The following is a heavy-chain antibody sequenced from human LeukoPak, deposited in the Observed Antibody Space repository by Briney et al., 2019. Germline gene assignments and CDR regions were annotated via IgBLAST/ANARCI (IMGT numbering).Heavy chain of an antibody. D-gene: IGHD3-22*01. V-gene: IGHV3-21*04. CDR2: ISSSSTYI. CDR3: AIDYDSSGSNFDY. J-gene: IGHJ4*02. Sequence: GGSLRLSCAASGFTFSSFSMNWVRQAPGKGLEWVSSISSSSTYIYYADSVKGRFTISRDNSKNTLYLQMNSLRAEDTAVYYCAIDYDSSGSNFDYWGQGPLVTVSS. CDR1: GFTFSSFS.